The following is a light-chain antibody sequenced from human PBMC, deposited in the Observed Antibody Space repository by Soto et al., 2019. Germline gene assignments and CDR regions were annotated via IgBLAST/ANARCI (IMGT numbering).Light chain of an antibody. Sequence: QSVLTQPASVSGSPGQSITISCTGTSSDVGGYNYVSWYQQHPGKAPKLMIYDVSNRPSGVSNRFSGSKSGNSASLTISGLQAEDGADYSCSSYTSSSTLVFGTGTKVTAL. CDR3: SSYTSSSTLV. V-gene: IGLV2-14*01. CDR1: SSDVGGYNY. CDR2: DVS. J-gene: IGLJ1*01.